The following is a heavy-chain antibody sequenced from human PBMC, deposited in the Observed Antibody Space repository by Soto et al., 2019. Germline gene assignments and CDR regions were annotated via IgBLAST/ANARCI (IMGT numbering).Heavy chain of an antibody. CDR2: INPNGGST. D-gene: IGHD3-9*01. V-gene: IGHV1-46*01. Sequence: QVQLVQSGAEVKKPGASVKVSCKASGYTFSSYYIHWVRQAPGQGLEWIGIINPNGGSTNYAQNHEGRLTVARDTSTATVYMDLRALTADDTAMYCCARGLGLGDCLGQGTLVPVSS. CDR3: ARGLGLGDC. CDR1: GYTFSSYY. J-gene: IGHJ4*02.